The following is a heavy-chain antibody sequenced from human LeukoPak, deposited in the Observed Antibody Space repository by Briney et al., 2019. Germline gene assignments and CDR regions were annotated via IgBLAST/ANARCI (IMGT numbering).Heavy chain of an antibody. Sequence: GESLKLSCKRSGYSFTSYWIVWVRQMPWKGREWIGIFYPGDSDTIYSPPLQGHVTISADKSISTAYLQWSSLKASDTAMYYCARQGYSSGWPHNWFDPWGQGTLSPSPQ. CDR3: ARQGYSSGWPHNWFDP. D-gene: IGHD6-19*01. CDR2: FYPGDSDT. J-gene: IGHJ5*02. CDR1: GYSFTSYW. V-gene: IGHV5-51*01.